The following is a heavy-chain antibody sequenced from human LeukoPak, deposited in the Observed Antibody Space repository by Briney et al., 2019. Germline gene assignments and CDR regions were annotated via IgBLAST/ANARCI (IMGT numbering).Heavy chain of an antibody. J-gene: IGHJ4*02. V-gene: IGHV4-59*11. D-gene: IGHD3-3*01. CDR3: ATIKHGQIFGYFDF. CDR1: GASISSHY. Sequence: NTSETLSLTCTVSGASISSHYWSWLRQPPGKGLEWIGYVIDSVRTKDNPSLQSRLTLSADTSKSEFSLRLSSVTAADTAVYYCATIKHGQIFGYFDFWGQGIKVTVSS. CDR2: VIDSVRT.